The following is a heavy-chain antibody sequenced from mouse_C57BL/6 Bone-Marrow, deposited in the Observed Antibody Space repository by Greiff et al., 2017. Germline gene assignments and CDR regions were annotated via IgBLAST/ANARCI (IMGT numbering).Heavy chain of an antibody. CDR3: ASEGVYYGSSYCAMDD. Sequence: EVKLQESGPGLVKPSQSLSLTCSVTGYSITSGYYWNWIRQFPGNKLEWMGYISYDGSNNYNPSLKNRISITSDTSKNQFFLKLNSVTTEDIATYYCASEGVYYGSSYCAMDDWGQGTSVTVSS. CDR2: ISYDGSN. D-gene: IGHD1-1*01. J-gene: IGHJ4*01. V-gene: IGHV3-6*01. CDR1: GYSITSGYY.